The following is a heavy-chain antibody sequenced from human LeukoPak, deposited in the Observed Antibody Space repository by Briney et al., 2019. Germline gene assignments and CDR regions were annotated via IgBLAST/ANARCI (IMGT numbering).Heavy chain of an antibody. CDR3: ATDQWGDGGSHYFDY. J-gene: IGHJ4*02. CDR1: GYTLTELS. Sequence: GASVKVSCKVSGYTLTELSMHWVRQAPGKGLEWMGGFDPEDGETIYAQKFQGRVTMTEDTSTDTAYMELSSLRSEDTAVYYCATDQWGDGGSHYFDYWGQGTLVTVSS. V-gene: IGHV1-24*01. CDR2: FDPEDGET. D-gene: IGHD1-26*01.